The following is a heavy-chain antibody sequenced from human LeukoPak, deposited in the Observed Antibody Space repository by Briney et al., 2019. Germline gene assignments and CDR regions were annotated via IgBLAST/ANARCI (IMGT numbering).Heavy chain of an antibody. CDR1: RFTFSSYW. J-gene: IGHJ4*02. D-gene: IGHD2-2*03. CDR3: ARVGFPTGFDY. V-gene: IGHV3-74*01. CDR2: ITSDGSST. Sequence: GGSLTLSCAASRFTFSSYWMHWVRQAPGKELVWVSRITSDGSSTSYADSVKGRFIISRDNAKNTLYLQMNSLRAEDTAVYYGARVGFPTGFDYWGQGTLVTVSS.